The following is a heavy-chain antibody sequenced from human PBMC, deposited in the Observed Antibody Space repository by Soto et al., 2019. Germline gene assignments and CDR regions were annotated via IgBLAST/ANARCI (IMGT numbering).Heavy chain of an antibody. Sequence: GASVKVSCKASGYTFTSYYMHWVRQAPGQGLEWMGIINPNGGSINYARNFQGRVTMTSDTSTSTVYMEMNSLRAEDTAVYYCGVDTTGLLDSWGQGTLVTVSS. J-gene: IGHJ5*01. V-gene: IGHV1-46*01. D-gene: IGHD5-18*01. CDR2: INPNGGSI. CDR3: GVDTTGLLDS. CDR1: GYTFTSYY.